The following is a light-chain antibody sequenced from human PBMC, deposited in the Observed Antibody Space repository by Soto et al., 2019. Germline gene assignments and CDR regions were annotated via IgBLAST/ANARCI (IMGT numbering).Light chain of an antibody. CDR3: QQSYTTRA. CDR1: QSINNY. CDR2: TAS. J-gene: IGKJ1*01. V-gene: IGKV1-39*01. Sequence: DIQMTQSPSSLSASVGDRVTITCRATQSINNYLNWYQQKPGKAPKLLIYTASTLPSGVPSRFSGSGSGTDFTLTSSSLQHEDVENYYWQQSYTTRAFGHGTKVEI.